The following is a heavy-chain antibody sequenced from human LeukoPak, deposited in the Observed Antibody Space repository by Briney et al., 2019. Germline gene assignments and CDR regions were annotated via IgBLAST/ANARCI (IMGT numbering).Heavy chain of an antibody. CDR1: GGSISSYY. J-gene: IGHJ4*02. Sequence: LETLSRTCTVSGGSISSYYWSWIRQPPGKGLEWIGYIYYSGNTNYNPSLKSRVTISVDTSKNQFSLKLSSVTAADTAVYYCARGYNWNEPFNYWGQGTLVTVSS. V-gene: IGHV4-59*01. CDR3: ARGYNWNEPFNY. D-gene: IGHD1-20*01. CDR2: IYYSGNT.